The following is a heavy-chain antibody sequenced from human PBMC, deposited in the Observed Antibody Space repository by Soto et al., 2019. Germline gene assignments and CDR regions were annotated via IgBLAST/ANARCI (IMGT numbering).Heavy chain of an antibody. D-gene: IGHD3-3*01. CDR3: AKDGTAYYGFLEWLYYFDY. J-gene: IGHJ4*02. CDR2: ISGSGGST. V-gene: IGHV3-23*01. Sequence: GGSLRLSCAASGFTFSSYAMSWVRQAPGKGLEWVSAISGSGGSTYYADAVKGRFTISRDNSKNTLYLQMNSLRAEDTAVYYCAKDGTAYYGFLEWLYYFDYWGQGTLVTVSS. CDR1: GFTFSSYA.